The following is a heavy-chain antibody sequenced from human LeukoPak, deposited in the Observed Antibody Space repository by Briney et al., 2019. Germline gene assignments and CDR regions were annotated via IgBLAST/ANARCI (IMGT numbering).Heavy chain of an antibody. D-gene: IGHD5-24*01. J-gene: IGHJ4*02. CDR1: GGSISSSSYY. CDR2: IYYSGST. Sequence: SETLSLTCTVSGGSISSSSYYWGWIRQLPGKGLEWIGSIYYSGSTYYNPSLKSRVTISVDTSKNQFSLKLSSVTAADTAVYYCARIRRDGYKNAYYFDYWGQGTLVTVSS. V-gene: IGHV4-39*01. CDR3: ARIRRDGYKNAYYFDY.